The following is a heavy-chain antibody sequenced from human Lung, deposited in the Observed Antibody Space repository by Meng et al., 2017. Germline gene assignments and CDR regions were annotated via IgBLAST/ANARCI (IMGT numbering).Heavy chain of an antibody. J-gene: IGHJ4*02. V-gene: IGHV1-18*01. D-gene: IGHD2-15*01. CDR3: ARAEEEYCSSGSCPNFDF. CDR1: GYIFTRYG. Sequence: QGQLVQSGGEVKKPGASVKVSCKASGYIFTRYGITWVRQAPGQGLEWMGWISGYNGNTNYAQKLQGRVTMTTDTSTSTAYMELRSLRSDDTAVYYCARAEEEYCSSGSCPNFDFWGQGTLVTVSS. CDR2: ISGYNGNT.